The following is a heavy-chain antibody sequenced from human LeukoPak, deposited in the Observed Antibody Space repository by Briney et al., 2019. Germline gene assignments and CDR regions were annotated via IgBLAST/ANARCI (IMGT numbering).Heavy chain of an antibody. D-gene: IGHD3-10*01. CDR2: INRNGDST. CDR1: TRFSFDDYG. CDR3: ARGFNYGPFDS. V-gene: IGHV3-20*04. Sequence: GGSLRLSCAASTRFSFDDYGMSWVRQAPGKGLEWVSGINRNGDSTGYGDVVKGRFTISRDNAKNSLFLQMNSLRAEDTALYYCARGFNYGPFDSWGQGTLVTVSS. J-gene: IGHJ4*02.